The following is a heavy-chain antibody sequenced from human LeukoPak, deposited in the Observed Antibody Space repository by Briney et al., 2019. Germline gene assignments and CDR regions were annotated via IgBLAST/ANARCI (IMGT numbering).Heavy chain of an antibody. Sequence: PGGSLRLSCAASGFTFSSYGMHWVRQAPGKGLEWVADIWYDGSNKYYADSVKGRFTISRDNSKNTLYLQMNSLRAEDTAVYYCARGIGDYDSSGYDFDYWGQGTLVTVSS. CDR3: ARGIGDYDSSGYDFDY. D-gene: IGHD3-22*01. CDR2: IWYDGSNK. CDR1: GFTFSSYG. J-gene: IGHJ4*02. V-gene: IGHV3-33*01.